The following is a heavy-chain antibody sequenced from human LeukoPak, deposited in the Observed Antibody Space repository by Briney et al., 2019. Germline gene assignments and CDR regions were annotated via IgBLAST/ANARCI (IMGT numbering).Heavy chain of an antibody. CDR3: ARHGGSLGYFDS. CDR2: VYYSGTT. Sequence: SETLSLTCSVSGGSISTYYWSWIRQTPGKGLEWIGYVYYSGTTNYNPSLKGRVTISSDTSKNQFYLNLRSVNVADTAIYYCARHGGSLGYFDSWGQGTLVTVSS. J-gene: IGHJ4*02. D-gene: IGHD1-26*01. V-gene: IGHV4-59*08. CDR1: GGSISTYY.